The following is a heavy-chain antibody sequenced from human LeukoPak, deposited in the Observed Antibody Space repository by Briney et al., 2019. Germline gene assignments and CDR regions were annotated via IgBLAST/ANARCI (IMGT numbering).Heavy chain of an antibody. J-gene: IGHJ3*02. D-gene: IGHD4-23*01. CDR2: ISWDGDTT. CDR1: GFTFDDYA. Sequence: GGSLRLSCAASGFTFDDYAMHWVRQAPGKGLEWVSLISWDGDTTYYADSVKGRFTISRDNSKNSLYLQMNSLRTEDTAFYYCVKVEGGNLHDAFEIWGQGTMVTVSS. CDR3: VKVEGGNLHDAFEI. V-gene: IGHV3-43*01.